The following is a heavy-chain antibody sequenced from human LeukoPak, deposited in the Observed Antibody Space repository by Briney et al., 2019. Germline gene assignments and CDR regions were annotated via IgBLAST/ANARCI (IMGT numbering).Heavy chain of an antibody. V-gene: IGHV3-30*18. CDR1: GFTFSSYA. CDR3: AKTKGYSYSYYFDY. D-gene: IGHD5-18*01. Sequence: GGSLRLSCAASGFTFSSYAMHWVRQSLGKGLEWVAVMSYDGFNKYYADSVKGRFTISRDNSKNTLYLQMNSLRAEDTAVYYCAKTKGYSYSYYFDYWGQGTLVTVSS. CDR2: MSYDGFNK. J-gene: IGHJ4*02.